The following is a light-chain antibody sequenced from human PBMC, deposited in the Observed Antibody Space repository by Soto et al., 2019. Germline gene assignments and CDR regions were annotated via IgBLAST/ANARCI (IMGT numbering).Light chain of an antibody. J-gene: IGLJ2*01. Sequence: QAVVTQEPSLSVSPGGTVTFTCALNSGSVSTSYFPSWYQQTPGQAPRTLIYSTNIRSSGVPDRFSGSILGNRAALTITGAQADDESDYYCVLYMGSGISVFGGGTKLTVL. V-gene: IGLV8-61*01. CDR2: STN. CDR1: SGSVSTSYF. CDR3: VLYMGSGISV.